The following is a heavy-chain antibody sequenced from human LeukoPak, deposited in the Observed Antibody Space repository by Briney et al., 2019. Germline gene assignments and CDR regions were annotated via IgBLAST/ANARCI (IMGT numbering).Heavy chain of an antibody. CDR3: ARDLIFGSGSLDH. V-gene: IGHV3-74*01. D-gene: IGHD3-10*01. CDR2: ISGDGGTT. J-gene: IGHJ4*02. CDR1: GITFSSHW. Sequence: GGSLRLSCAASGITFSSHWMHWVRQDRGKGLIWVARISGDGGTTNYADSVKGRFTISRDNAKNTLHLQMNSLRAEDTAVYYCARDLIFGSGSLDHWGQGTLVTVSS.